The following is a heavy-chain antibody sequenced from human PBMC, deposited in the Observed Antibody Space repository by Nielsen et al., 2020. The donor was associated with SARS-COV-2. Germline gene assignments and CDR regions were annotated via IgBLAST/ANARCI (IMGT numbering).Heavy chain of an antibody. D-gene: IGHD2-15*01. CDR1: GGSISRIIYY. Sequence: SETLSLTCTVSGGSISRIIYYWAWIRKPPGKGLEWIASIYYSGSTYYNPSLQSRVTISVDTSKNQFSLKVSSVTATDTAVYYCARLLPRLYYMDVCGKATTVTVSS. J-gene: IGHJ6*03. V-gene: IGHV4-39*01. CDR3: ARLLPRLYYMDV. CDR2: IYYSGST.